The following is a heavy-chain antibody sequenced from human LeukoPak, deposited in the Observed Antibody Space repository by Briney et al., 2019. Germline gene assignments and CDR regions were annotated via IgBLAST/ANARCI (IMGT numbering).Heavy chain of an antibody. CDR2: MSGSGSTT. Sequence: GGSLRLSCAASGFTFSSFALSWVRQAPGKGLEWISAMSGSGSTTFYADSVKGRFTISRDNSKNTLYLQMNSLRAEDTAVYYCVKISAFKLVDYWGQGTLVTVSS. CDR3: VKISAFKLVDY. CDR1: GFTFSSFA. D-gene: IGHD1-26*01. V-gene: IGHV3-23*01. J-gene: IGHJ4*02.